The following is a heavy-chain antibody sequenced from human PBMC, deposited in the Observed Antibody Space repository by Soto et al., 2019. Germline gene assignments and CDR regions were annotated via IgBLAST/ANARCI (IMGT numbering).Heavy chain of an antibody. Sequence: PGGSLRLSCAASGFTFSSYGMHWVRQAPGKGLEWVAVISYDGSNKYYADSVKGRFTISRDNSKNTLYLEMNSLRAEDTAVYYCAKDRATTVTTTSGDFDYWGQGTLVTVSS. V-gene: IGHV3-30*18. D-gene: IGHD4-17*01. CDR2: ISYDGSNK. CDR3: AKDRATTVTTTSGDFDY. J-gene: IGHJ4*02. CDR1: GFTFSSYG.